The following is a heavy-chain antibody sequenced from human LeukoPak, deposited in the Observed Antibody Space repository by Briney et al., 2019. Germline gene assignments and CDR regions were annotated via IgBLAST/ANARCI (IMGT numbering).Heavy chain of an antibody. J-gene: IGHJ4*02. Sequence: GGSLRLSCAASGFTFSSYWMSWVRQAPGKGLEWVANIKQAGSEKYYVDSVKGRFTISRDHAKNSLYLQMNTLRAEDTAVYYCARVAYCGGDCYLPPDYWGQGTLVTVSS. D-gene: IGHD2-21*02. CDR3: ARVAYCGGDCYLPPDY. CDR1: GFTFSSYW. CDR2: IKQAGSEK. V-gene: IGHV3-7*01.